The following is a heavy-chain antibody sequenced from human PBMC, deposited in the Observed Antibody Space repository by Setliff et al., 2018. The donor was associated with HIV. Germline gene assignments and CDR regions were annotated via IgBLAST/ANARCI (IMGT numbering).Heavy chain of an antibody. V-gene: IGHV4-4*07. CDR2: LYSGGTT. Sequence: PSETLSLTCSVSGVSVNDYYWSWVRQTAGKGLEWIGRLYSGGTTNYNPSLKSRLTMSVDTSINKFSLKLNSVTAAYTAVYYCARDRDRRDSTFVRFDYWGQGILVTVSS. CDR1: GVSVNDYY. J-gene: IGHJ4*02. D-gene: IGHD2-2*01. CDR3: ARDRDRRDSTFVRFDY.